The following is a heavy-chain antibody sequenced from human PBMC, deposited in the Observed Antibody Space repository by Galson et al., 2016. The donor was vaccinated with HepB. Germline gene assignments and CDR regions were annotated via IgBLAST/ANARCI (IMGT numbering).Heavy chain of an antibody. CDR1: GFTFDTHA. J-gene: IGHJ4*02. V-gene: IGHV3-23*05. Sequence: SLRLSCAASGFTFDTHAITWVRQTPGKGLEWVSTISKSGNNTYYSESLKGRFTVSRDNSENMVFLQLDSLTAEDTAVYYCARSPPRVTAYFDYWGQGALVTVSS. CDR3: ARSPPRVTAYFDY. CDR2: ISKSGNNT.